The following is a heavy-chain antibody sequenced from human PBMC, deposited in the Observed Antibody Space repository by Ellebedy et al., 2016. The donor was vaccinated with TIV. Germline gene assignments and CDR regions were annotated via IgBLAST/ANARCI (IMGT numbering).Heavy chain of an antibody. CDR1: GYSISSGYY. CDR2: IYYTGST. J-gene: IGHJ4*02. CDR3: ARGTYLSTWYYFDY. Sequence: MPSETLSLTCTVSGYSISSGYYWVYIRQPPGKGLEWIGSIYYTGSTYYSPSLKSRVTLLLDTSKNQFSLKMTSVTAADTAVYYCARGTYLSTWYYFDYWGQGTLVTVSS. D-gene: IGHD5/OR15-5a*01. V-gene: IGHV4-38-2*02.